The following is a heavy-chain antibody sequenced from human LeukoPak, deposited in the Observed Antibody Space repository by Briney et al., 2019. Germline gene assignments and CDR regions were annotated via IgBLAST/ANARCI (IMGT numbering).Heavy chain of an antibody. CDR3: AKDGPGIAAAGLFFDY. V-gene: IGHV3-30-3*01. D-gene: IGHD6-13*01. Sequence: GSLRLSCAASGFTFSSYAMHWVRQAPGKGLEWVAVISYDGSNKYYADSVKGRFTISGDNSKNTLYLQMNSLRAEDTAVYYCAKDGPGIAAAGLFFDYWGQGTLVTVSS. CDR2: ISYDGSNK. J-gene: IGHJ4*02. CDR1: GFTFSSYA.